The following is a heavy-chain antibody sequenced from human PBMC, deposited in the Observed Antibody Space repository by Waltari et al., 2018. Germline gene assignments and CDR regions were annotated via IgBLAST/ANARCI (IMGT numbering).Heavy chain of an antibody. V-gene: IGHV7-4-1*02. D-gene: IGHD2-2*01. CDR1: GYSFTNYA. Sequence: QVQLVQSGSELKKPGASVKVSCKASGYSFTNYAINWIRQAPGQGLELMGWINNNTRNPGYVQGFTGRFVFSLDNSVNTAYLQINSLKAEDTAVYFCAREVVPPARVVVNWFDPWGQGTLVTVSS. J-gene: IGHJ5*02. CDR2: INNNTRNP. CDR3: AREVVPPARVVVNWFDP.